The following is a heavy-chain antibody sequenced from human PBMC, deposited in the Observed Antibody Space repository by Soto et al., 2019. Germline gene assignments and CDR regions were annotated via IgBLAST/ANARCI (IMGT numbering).Heavy chain of an antibody. J-gene: IGHJ5*02. D-gene: IGHD1-26*01. CDR3: ARDRGVSGSYVFDP. CDR1: GGSISSYY. CDR2: IYYSGST. V-gene: IGHV4-59*01. Sequence: AETLSLTCTVSGGSISSYYWSWIRQPPGKGLEWIGYIYYSGSTNYNPSLKSRVTISVDTSKNQFSLKLSSVTAADTAVYYCARDRGVSGSYVFDPWGQGTLVTVSS.